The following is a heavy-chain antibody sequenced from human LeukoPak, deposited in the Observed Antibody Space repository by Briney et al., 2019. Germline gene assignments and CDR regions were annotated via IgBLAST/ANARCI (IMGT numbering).Heavy chain of an antibody. D-gene: IGHD1-26*01. Sequence: GGSLRLSCAATGFTFSSYCMNWVRQAPGKGLEWVSAISGSGGSTYYADSVKGRFTISRNNSKNTLYLQMNSLRAEDTAVYYCANQRRIVGATPGDYWGQGTLVTVSS. J-gene: IGHJ4*02. CDR1: GFTFSSYC. CDR3: ANQRRIVGATPGDY. CDR2: ISGSGGST. V-gene: IGHV3-23*01.